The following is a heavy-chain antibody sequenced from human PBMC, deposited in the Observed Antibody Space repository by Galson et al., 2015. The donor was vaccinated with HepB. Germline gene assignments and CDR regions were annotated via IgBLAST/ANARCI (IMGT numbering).Heavy chain of an antibody. D-gene: IGHD1-26*01. J-gene: IGHJ4*02. CDR3: AKALRATICSDY. CDR2: ISSSSSYI. CDR1: GFTFSSYS. Sequence: SLRLSCAASGFTFSSYSMNWVRQAPGKGLEWVSSISSSSSYIYYADSVKGRFTISRDNSKNTLYLQMNSLRAEDTAVYYCAKALRATICSDYWGQGTLVTVSS. V-gene: IGHV3-21*01.